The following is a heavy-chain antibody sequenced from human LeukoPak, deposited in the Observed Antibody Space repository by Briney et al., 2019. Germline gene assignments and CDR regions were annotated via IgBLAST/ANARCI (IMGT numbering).Heavy chain of an antibody. Sequence: GGSLRLFRAVSGFTFSSFAMSWVSQAPGKGLEWVSVITDSGGTTVYADSVKGRFTISRDNSKNTLYLQMSSLRAEDTAVYYCAKEASGYGYYFDYWGQGTLVTVSS. J-gene: IGHJ4*02. CDR3: AKEASGYGYYFDY. CDR1: GFTFSSFA. V-gene: IGHV3-23*01. D-gene: IGHD3-10*01. CDR2: ITDSGGTT.